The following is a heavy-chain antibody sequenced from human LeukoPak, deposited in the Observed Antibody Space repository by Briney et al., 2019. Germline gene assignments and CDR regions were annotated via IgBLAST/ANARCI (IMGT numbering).Heavy chain of an antibody. V-gene: IGHV1-69*04. D-gene: IGHD6-19*01. CDR2: IIPMFGLK. CDR1: GGTFINYA. Sequence: SVTVSFMTSGGTFINYAISWVRQARGQGLEWMGRIIPMFGLKNYAQKFQDNTRNFQGRVTITADKSTSTAYMELNSLTSEDTAVYYCANQTAPEQWLPFDYWGQGTLVTVSS. CDR3: ANQTAPEQWLPFDY. J-gene: IGHJ4*02.